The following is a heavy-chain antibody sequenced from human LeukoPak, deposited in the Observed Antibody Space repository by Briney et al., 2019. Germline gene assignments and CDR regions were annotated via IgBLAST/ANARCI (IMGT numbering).Heavy chain of an antibody. D-gene: IGHD6-13*01. J-gene: IGHJ4*02. CDR2: INHSGST. Sequence: SETLSLTCAAYGGSFSGYYWSWIRQPPGKGLEWIGEINHSGSTNYNPSLKSRVTISVDTSKSQFSLKLSSVTAADTAVYYCARGGDYYSSSWHRVDYWGQGTLVTVSS. CDR3: ARGGDYYSSSWHRVDY. CDR1: GGSFSGYY. V-gene: IGHV4-34*01.